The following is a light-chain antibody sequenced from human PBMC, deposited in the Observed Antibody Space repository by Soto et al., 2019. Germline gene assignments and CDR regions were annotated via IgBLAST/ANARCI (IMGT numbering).Light chain of an antibody. CDR1: SGHSSDA. CDR2: LNSDGSH. V-gene: IGLV4-69*01. J-gene: IGLJ2*01. Sequence: QSVLTQSPSASASLGASVKLTCTLSSGHSSDAIAWHQQQPEKGPRFLMNLNSDGSHTKGDGIPDRFSGSSSGAERYLTISSLQSEDEADYYCRTWGTGIVIFGGGTKVTVL. CDR3: RTWGTGIVI.